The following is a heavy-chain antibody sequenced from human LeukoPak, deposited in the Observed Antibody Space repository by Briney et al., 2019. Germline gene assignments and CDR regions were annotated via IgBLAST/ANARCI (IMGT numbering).Heavy chain of an antibody. D-gene: IGHD1-26*01. CDR2: ISYDESNK. J-gene: IGHJ4*02. Sequence: GRSLRLSCAASGFTFSSYAMHWVRQAPGKGLEWVAVISYDESNKYYADSVKGRFTISRDNSKNTLYLQMNSLRAEDTAVYYCARVGATLAFDYWGQGTLVTVSS. CDR1: GFTFSSYA. V-gene: IGHV3-30*01. CDR3: ARVGATLAFDY.